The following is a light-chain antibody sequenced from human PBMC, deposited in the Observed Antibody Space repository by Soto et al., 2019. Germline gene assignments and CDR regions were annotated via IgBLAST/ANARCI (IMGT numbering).Light chain of an antibody. J-gene: IGKJ1*01. V-gene: IGKV3-11*01. Sequence: EIFLAPSPGTPSLFRRERATLPWRASQSVSSNLAWYQQKPGQAPRFLIYGASTRATGIPARFSGSGSGTEFTLTISSLEPEDFAVYYCQQRSNWPRTFGQGTKVDIK. CDR2: GAS. CDR3: QQRSNWPRT. CDR1: QSVSSN.